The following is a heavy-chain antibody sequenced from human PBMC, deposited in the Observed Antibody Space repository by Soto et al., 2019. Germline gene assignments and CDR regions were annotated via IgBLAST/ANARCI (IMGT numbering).Heavy chain of an antibody. D-gene: IGHD1-26*01. CDR2: VYYSGNT. Sequence: SETLSFTCTVSGGSIRTYYWSWIRQSPGKGLEWIAYVYYSGNTYYNPSLKSRATISVDTSKNQFSLRLSSVTAGDTAVYYCASLGGSYYRFDYWGQGTPVTVSS. CDR3: ASLGGSYYRFDY. V-gene: IGHV4-59*01. CDR1: GGSIRTYY. J-gene: IGHJ4*02.